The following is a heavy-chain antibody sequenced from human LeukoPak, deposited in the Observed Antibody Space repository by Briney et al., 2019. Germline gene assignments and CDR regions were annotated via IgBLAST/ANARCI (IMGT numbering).Heavy chain of an antibody. CDR2: IYYSGRT. D-gene: IGHD3-10*01. Sequence: PSETLSFNCTVSGGSINSVGYYWPWIRQHPGKGVEWIGYIYYSGRTYYNPSLKSRVTISVHTSKYQLSLKLSSVTAADTAVYYCALGHGVVRGVFDWGQGTLVTVSS. V-gene: IGHV4-31*03. CDR1: GGSINSVGYY. CDR3: ALGHGVVRGVFD. J-gene: IGHJ4*02.